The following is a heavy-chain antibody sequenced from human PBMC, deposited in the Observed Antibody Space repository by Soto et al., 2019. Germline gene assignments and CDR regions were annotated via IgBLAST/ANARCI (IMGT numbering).Heavy chain of an antibody. CDR1: VGSGFTFTDYA. Sequence: EVQLLESGGGLVQPGGSLRLSCVASVGSGFTFTDYAMAWVRQAPEKGLEWVSGISGSDYRTYYADSVKGRFTISRDNSKTTLFLQMNSLRVEDTVTYYCVGDYGGLEGFDVWGQGTMVTVSS. CDR2: ISGSDYRT. J-gene: IGHJ3*01. CDR3: VGDYGGLEGFDV. V-gene: IGHV3-23*01. D-gene: IGHD4-17*01.